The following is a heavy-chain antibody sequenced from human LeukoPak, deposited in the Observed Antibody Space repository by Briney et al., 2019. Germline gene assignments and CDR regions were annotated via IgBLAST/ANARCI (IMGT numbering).Heavy chain of an antibody. Sequence: GASVKVSCKASGYTFTGYFLHWVRQAPGQXLXXXXXXXXISGATISAQKFQGRVTMTRDTSISTAYMDLTRLTSDDTAVYYCARDPTTGTIRWAASDIWGQGTMVTVSS. CDR3: ARDPTTGTIRWAASDI. CDR1: GYTFTGYF. CDR2: XXXISGAT. D-gene: IGHD1-1*01. J-gene: IGHJ3*02. V-gene: IGHV1-2*02.